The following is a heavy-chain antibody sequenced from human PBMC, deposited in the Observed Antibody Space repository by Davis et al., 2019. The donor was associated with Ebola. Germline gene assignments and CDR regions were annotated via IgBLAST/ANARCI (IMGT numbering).Heavy chain of an antibody. CDR2: ISYDGSNK. Sequence: GESLKISCAASGFTFSSYAMHWVRQAPGKGLEWVAVISYDGSNKYYADSVKGRFTISRDNSKNTLYLQMNSLRAEDTAVYYCARGSAAGYYYGMDVWGQGTTVTVSS. J-gene: IGHJ6*02. V-gene: IGHV3-30-3*01. D-gene: IGHD6-13*01. CDR1: GFTFSSYA. CDR3: ARGSAAGYYYGMDV.